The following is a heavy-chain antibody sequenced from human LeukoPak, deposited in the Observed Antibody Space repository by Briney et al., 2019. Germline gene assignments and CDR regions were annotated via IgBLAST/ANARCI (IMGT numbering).Heavy chain of an antibody. CDR2: IYTSGTT. CDR3: ARFSSIAAAFDY. J-gene: IGHJ4*02. V-gene: IGHV4-39*07. D-gene: IGHD6-13*01. Sequence: SETLSLTCTVSGDSISTSNSYWGWIRQPPGKGLEWIGSIYTSGTTHYNPSLKSRVTMSVDTSKNQFSLNLSSVTAADTAVYYCARFSSIAAAFDYWGLGTLVTVSS. CDR1: GDSISTSNSY.